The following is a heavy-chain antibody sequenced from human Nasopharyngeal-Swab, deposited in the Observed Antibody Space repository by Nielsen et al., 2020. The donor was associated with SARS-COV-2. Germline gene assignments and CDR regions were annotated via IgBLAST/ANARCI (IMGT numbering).Heavy chain of an antibody. V-gene: IGHV3-23*01. J-gene: IGHJ4*02. CDR2: ISGSGGST. D-gene: IGHD5-24*01. Sequence: GESLKIPCAASGFTFSNHDMTWVRQAPGKGLEWVSTISGSGGSTNYADSVKGRFTISRDNSENTLYLQMNSLRAEDTAVYYCATGDDYYNDYWGQGTLVTVSS. CDR3: ATGDDYYNDY. CDR1: GFTFSNHD.